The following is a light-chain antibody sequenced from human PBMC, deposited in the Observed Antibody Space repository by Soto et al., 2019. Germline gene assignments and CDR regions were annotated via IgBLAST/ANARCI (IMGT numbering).Light chain of an antibody. CDR2: EGD. V-gene: IGLV2-23*01. CDR1: RSDVGSSNL. Sequence: QSVLTQPASVSGSPGQSITISCSGTRSDVGSSNLVSWYQQHPGKAPKLIIFEGDRRPSGVSGRFSGSKSGNTASLTISGLQAEDEADYYCCSFARSTTFYVFGTGTKLTVL. J-gene: IGLJ1*01. CDR3: CSFARSTTFYV.